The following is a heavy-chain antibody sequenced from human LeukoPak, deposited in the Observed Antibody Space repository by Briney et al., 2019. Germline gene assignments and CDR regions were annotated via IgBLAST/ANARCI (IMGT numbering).Heavy chain of an antibody. V-gene: IGHV4-59*12. J-gene: IGHJ4*02. CDR1: GGSISSSF. CDR2: IYYSGST. CDR3: ARFGGAAFYFDN. Sequence: SETLSLTCTVSGGSISSSFWTWIRQPPGEGLEWIGYIYYSGSTNYKASLESRVTISLDTSKNQFSLQLTSVTAADTAVYYCARFGGAAFYFDNWSQGSLVTVSS. D-gene: IGHD3-10*01.